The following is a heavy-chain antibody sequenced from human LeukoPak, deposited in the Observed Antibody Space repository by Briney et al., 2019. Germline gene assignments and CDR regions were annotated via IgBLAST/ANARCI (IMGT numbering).Heavy chain of an antibody. V-gene: IGHV1-2*02. CDR2: INPNSGGT. Sequence: GASVKVSCKASGYTFTGYYMHWVRQAPGQGLEWMGWINPNSGGTNYAQKFQGRVTMTRDTSTSTAYMELRSLRSDDTAVYYCASRVSDYGSGSFESDAFDIWGQGTLVTVPS. J-gene: IGHJ3*02. CDR3: ASRVSDYGSGSFESDAFDI. CDR1: GYTFTGYY. D-gene: IGHD3-10*01.